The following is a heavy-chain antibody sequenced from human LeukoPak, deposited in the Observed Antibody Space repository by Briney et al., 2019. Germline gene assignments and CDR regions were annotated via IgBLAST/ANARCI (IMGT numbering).Heavy chain of an antibody. J-gene: IGHJ4*02. Sequence: GASVKVSCKASGYTFTGYYMHWVRQAPGQGLEWMGRINPNSGGTNYAQKFQGRVTMTRDTSISTAYMELSRLRSDDTAVYYCARDYLRGYYDSSGYFVTWGQGTLVTASS. CDR2: INPNSGGT. CDR3: ARDYLRGYYDSSGYFVT. CDR1: GYTFTGYY. V-gene: IGHV1-2*06. D-gene: IGHD3-22*01.